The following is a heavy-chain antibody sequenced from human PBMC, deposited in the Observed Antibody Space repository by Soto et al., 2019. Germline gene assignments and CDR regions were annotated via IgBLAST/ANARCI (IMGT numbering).Heavy chain of an antibody. V-gene: IGHV1-69*06. CDR3: ARDKTPLYYYYYGMDV. CDR1: GCTFSSYA. CDR2: IIPIFGTA. Sequence: SVKVSCKASGCTFSSYAISCVRQAPGQGLEWMGGIIPIFGTANYAQKFQGRVTITADKSTSTAYMELSSLRSEDTAVYCCARDKTPLYYYYYGMDVWGQGTTVTVSS. J-gene: IGHJ6*02.